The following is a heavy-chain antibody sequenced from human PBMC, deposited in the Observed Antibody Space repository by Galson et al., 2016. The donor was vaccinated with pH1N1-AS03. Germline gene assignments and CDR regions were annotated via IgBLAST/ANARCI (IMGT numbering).Heavy chain of an antibody. CDR2: ISAYSGNT. J-gene: IGHJ4*02. V-gene: IGHV1-18*01. CDR3: ARDLRSDFGNSFVAGVRFGRY. D-gene: IGHD3-10*01. CDR1: GYTFTNFG. Sequence: SVKVSCKASGYTFTNFGIIWVRQAPGQGLEWLGWISAYSGNTDYAQSLQGRVSMTTDPSTNTAYMELTSLTSDDTAIYYCARDLRSDFGNSFVAGVRFGRYWGQGTLVTVSS.